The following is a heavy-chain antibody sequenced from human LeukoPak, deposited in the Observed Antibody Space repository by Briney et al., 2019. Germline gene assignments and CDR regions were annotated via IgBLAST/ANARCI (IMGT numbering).Heavy chain of an antibody. V-gene: IGHV1-18*04. J-gene: IGHJ3*02. CDR3: ARDKYYYDSSGYSGDAFDI. Sequence: ASVKVSCKASGYTFTGYYMHWVRQAPGQGLEWMGWISAYNGNTNYAQKLQGRVTMTTDTSTSTAYMELRSLRSDDTAVYYCARDKYYYDSSGYSGDAFDIWGQGTMVTVSS. CDR2: ISAYNGNT. CDR1: GYTFTGYY. D-gene: IGHD3-22*01.